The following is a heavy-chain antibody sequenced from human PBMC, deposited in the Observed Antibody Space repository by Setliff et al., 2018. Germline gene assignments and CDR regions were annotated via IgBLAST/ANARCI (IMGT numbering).Heavy chain of an antibody. V-gene: IGHV1-8*02. CDR2: MNPNSGNT. J-gene: IGHJ6*02. D-gene: IGHD6-13*01. CDR3: ARECYSSSWYGDYYYYYGMDV. Sequence: ASVKVSCKASGYIFTSYDINWVRQATGQGLEWMGWMNPNSGNTGYAQKFQGRVTMTRNTSISTAYMELSSLRSEDTAVYYCARECYSSSWYGDYYYYYGMDVWGQGTTVTVSS. CDR1: GYIFTSYD.